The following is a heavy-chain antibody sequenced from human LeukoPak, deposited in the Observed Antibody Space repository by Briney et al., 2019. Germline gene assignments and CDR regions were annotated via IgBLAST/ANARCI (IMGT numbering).Heavy chain of an antibody. D-gene: IGHD7-27*01. CDR3: AKVLTGVTYYFDH. V-gene: IGHV3-23*01. J-gene: IGHJ4*02. Sequence: GESLRLSCVASGFTFSSYAMSWVRQAPGKGLEWVSGISGSGGDSYYADSVKGRFTISRDNSKSTLYLQMISLRAEDTAIYYCAKVLTGVTYYFDHWGQGTLVTVSS. CDR2: ISGSGGDS. CDR1: GFTFSSYA.